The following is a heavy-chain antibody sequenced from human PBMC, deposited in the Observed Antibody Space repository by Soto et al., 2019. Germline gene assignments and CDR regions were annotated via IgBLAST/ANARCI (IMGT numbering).Heavy chain of an antibody. CDR3: VRDHTGSDDY. CDR1: GFTFSNYW. V-gene: IGHV3-74*03. D-gene: IGHD5-12*01. J-gene: IGHJ4*02. CDR2: ISIDVTTT. Sequence: PGGSLRLSCAASGFTFSNYWMHWVRQAPGKGLVWVSRISIDVTTTTYADSVQGRFTISRDNAKSTLYLQMNSLRAEDTAVYYCVRDHTGSDDYWGPGTLVTVSS.